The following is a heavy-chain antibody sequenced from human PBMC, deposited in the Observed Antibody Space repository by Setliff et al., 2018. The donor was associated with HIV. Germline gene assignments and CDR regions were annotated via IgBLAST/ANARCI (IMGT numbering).Heavy chain of an antibody. CDR1: GESFSAYF. J-gene: IGHJ4*02. Sequence: SETLSLTCAVYGESFSAYFWSWIRQPPGKGLEWIGEINHSGSTNYNPSLKSRVTISVDTSKNQFSLKLSSVTAADTAVYYCARGVAAAGLWGQGTLVTVSS. CDR3: ARGVAAAGL. D-gene: IGHD6-13*01. CDR2: INHSGST. V-gene: IGHV4-34*01.